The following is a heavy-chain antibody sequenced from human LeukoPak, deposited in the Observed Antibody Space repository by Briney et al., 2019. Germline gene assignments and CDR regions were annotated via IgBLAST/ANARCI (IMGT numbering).Heavy chain of an antibody. CDR2: ISYDGSNK. V-gene: IGHV3-30*04. J-gene: IGHJ4*02. D-gene: IGHD4-23*01. CDR1: GFTFSSYA. CDR3: AAKYDYGGNSLNY. Sequence: GRSLRLSCAASGFTFSSYAMHWVRQAPGKGLEWVAVISYDGSNKYYADSVKGRFTISRDNSKNTLYLQMNSLRAEDTAVYYCAAKYDYGGNSLNYWGQGTPVTVSS.